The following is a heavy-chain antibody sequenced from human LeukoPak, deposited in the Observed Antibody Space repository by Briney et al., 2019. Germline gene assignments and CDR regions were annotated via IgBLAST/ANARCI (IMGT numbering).Heavy chain of an antibody. CDR1: GGSISSYY. Sequence: SETLSLTCTVSGGSISSYYGSWIRQPAGKGLEWIGRIYTSGSTNYNPSLKSRVTMSVDTSKNQFSLKLSSVTAADTAVYYCARVVTTVTPVGYYYYMDVWGKGTTVTVSS. J-gene: IGHJ6*03. CDR3: ARVVTTVTPVGYYYYMDV. D-gene: IGHD4-11*01. CDR2: IYTSGST. V-gene: IGHV4-4*07.